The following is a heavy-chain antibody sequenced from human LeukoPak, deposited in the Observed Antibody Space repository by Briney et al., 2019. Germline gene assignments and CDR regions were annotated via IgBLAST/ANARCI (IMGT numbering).Heavy chain of an antibody. D-gene: IGHD3-22*01. J-gene: IGHJ4*02. V-gene: IGHV3-74*03. CDR3: AGAGTYYYDSSGLSPLDY. CDR1: GFTFSSYW. Sequence: GGYLRLSCEASGFTFSSYWMRWVRQVPGKGLMWVSRINTDGSETTYADSVKGRFTISRDNSKNTLYLQMNSLRAEDTAVYYCAGAGTYYYDSSGLSPLDYWGQGTLVTVSS. CDR2: INTDGSET.